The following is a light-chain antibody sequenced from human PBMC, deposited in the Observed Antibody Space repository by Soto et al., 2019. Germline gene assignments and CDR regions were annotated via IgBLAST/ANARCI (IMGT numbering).Light chain of an antibody. CDR3: QQNYSTPYT. CDR2: AAS. CDR1: QSINTY. J-gene: IGKJ2*01. Sequence: DIQMTQSPSSLSASVGDRVTITCRATQSINTYLNWYQQKPGKAPKLLIYAASSLQSGVPSRFRGSGSGKDFPPTISSLQHEDFANYYCQQNYSTPYTFGQGTKVEIK. V-gene: IGKV1-39*01.